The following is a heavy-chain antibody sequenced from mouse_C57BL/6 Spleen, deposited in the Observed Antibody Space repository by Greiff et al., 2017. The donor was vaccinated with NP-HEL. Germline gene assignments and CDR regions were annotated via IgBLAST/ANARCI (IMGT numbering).Heavy chain of an antibody. CDR1: GYTFTSYW. J-gene: IGHJ3*01. Sequence: VQLQQPGAELVKPGASVKMSCKASGYTFTSYWITWVKQRPGQGLEWIGDIYPGSGSTNYNEKFKGKATLTVDTSSSTAYMQLSSLTSEDSAVYYCARGRGFYYDYSWFAYWGQGTLVTVSA. CDR3: ARGRGFYYDYSWFAY. V-gene: IGHV1-55*01. CDR2: IYPGSGST. D-gene: IGHD2-4*01.